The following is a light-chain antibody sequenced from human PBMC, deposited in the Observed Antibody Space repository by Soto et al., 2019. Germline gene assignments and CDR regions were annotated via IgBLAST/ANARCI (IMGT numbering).Light chain of an antibody. J-gene: IGKJ4*01. Sequence: EIVLTQSPGTLSLSPGERATRSCRASQSVSSSYLAWYQQKPGQAPRLLIYGASSRATGIPDRFSGSGSGTDFTLTISSLEPEDFAVYYCQQYGSSPLTFGGGTKVEIK. CDR1: QSVSSSY. V-gene: IGKV3-20*01. CDR3: QQYGSSPLT. CDR2: GAS.